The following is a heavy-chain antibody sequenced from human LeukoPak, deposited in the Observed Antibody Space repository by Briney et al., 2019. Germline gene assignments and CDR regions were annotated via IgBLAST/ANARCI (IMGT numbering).Heavy chain of an antibody. D-gene: IGHD3-22*01. CDR3: ARDYRDSSGYYLDY. CDR2: TYDSGST. Sequence: SETLSLTCTVSGYSISSGYYWGWIRQPPGKGLEWIGSTYDSGSTYYNPSLKSRVTISVDTSKNQFSLKLTSVTAADTAVYYCARDYRDSSGYYLDYWGQGTLVTVSS. V-gene: IGHV4-38-2*02. J-gene: IGHJ4*02. CDR1: GYSISSGYY.